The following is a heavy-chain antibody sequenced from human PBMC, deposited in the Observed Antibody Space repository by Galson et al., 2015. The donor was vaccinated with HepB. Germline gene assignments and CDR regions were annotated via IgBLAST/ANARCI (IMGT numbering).Heavy chain of an antibody. CDR2: INPRGGDT. CDR3: SRFDYYFGLDV. Sequence: SVKVSCKASGYKFTNYNIHWIRQAPGQGLEWMARINPRGGDTTFSQTFRDRVTVTSETSTSTVYMEVNSLTSEDAAVYYCSRFDYYFGLDVWGQGTTVIVSS. V-gene: IGHV1-46*03. J-gene: IGHJ6*02. CDR1: GYKFTNYN.